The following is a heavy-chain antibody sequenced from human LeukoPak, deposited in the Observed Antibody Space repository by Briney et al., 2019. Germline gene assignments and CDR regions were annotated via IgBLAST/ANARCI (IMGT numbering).Heavy chain of an antibody. CDR1: GGSISSSSYY. Sequence: SETLSLTCTVSGGSISSSSYYWGWIRQPPGKGLEWIGSIYYSGSTYYNPSLKGRVTISVDTSKNQFSLKLSSVTAADTAVYYCARVPTGGSGSPHWGQGTLVTVSS. CDR2: IYYSGST. V-gene: IGHV4-39*07. J-gene: IGHJ4*02. CDR3: ARVPTGGSGSPH. D-gene: IGHD3-10*01.